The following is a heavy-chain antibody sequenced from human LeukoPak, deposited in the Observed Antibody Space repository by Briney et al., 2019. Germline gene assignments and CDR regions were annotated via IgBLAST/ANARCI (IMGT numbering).Heavy chain of an antibody. V-gene: IGHV2-5*02. D-gene: IGHD1-1*01. J-gene: IGHJ4*02. CDR3: AHMENWYYFDY. CDR1: GFSLSTTGVG. Sequence: SGPTLVNPTQSLTLTCSFSGFSLSTTGVGVGWIRQPPEKALEWLAIIYWDDDRRYRPSVRSRLSITKDTSKNQVVLTMSNMGPVDTGTYYCAHMENWYYFDYWGQGTLVTVSS. CDR2: IYWDDDR.